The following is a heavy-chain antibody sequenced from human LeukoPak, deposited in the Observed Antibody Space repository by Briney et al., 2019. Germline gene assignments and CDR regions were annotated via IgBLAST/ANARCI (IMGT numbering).Heavy chain of an antibody. CDR2: LYYGGST. D-gene: IGHD6-13*01. Sequence: SETLSLTCTISGGSISSSSHYWGWIRQPPGKGLEWIGSLYYGGSTYYNPSLKSRVTISVDTSKNQLSLKLSSVTAADTAVYYCARQGYSSNWYRFEYWGQGTLVAVSS. CDR1: GGSISSSSHY. J-gene: IGHJ4*02. V-gene: IGHV4-39*01. CDR3: ARQGYSSNWYRFEY.